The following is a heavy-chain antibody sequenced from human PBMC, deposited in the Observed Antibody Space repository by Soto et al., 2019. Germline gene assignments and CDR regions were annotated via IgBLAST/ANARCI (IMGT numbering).Heavy chain of an antibody. V-gene: IGHV4-31*03. CDR2: IYSNGDT. J-gene: IGHJ6*02. CDR1: SDSMNSGGYY. Sequence: SETLSLTCSVSSDSMNSGGYYWSWIRQHPGKGLEWIGYIYSNGDTYYNPSLKSRVTISVDTSKNQFSLNLTSVTAADTAVYYCARRGGSSPGYYYYAMDVWGQGTTVTVSS. D-gene: IGHD6-6*01. CDR3: ARRGGSSPGYYYYAMDV.